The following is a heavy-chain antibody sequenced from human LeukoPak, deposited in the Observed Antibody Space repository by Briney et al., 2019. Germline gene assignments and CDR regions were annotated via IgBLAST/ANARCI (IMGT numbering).Heavy chain of an antibody. CDR1: GLTFSTHA. CDR3: AARPAEVAVPFDY. V-gene: IGHV3-23*01. Sequence: GGSLRLSCAASGLTFSTHAMTWVRQAPGKGLEGVSLVRGGGYITVYGGSVKGRFTMSRDHSKNTLYLQMHSVRAEDTAVYYCAARPAEVAVPFDYWGQGSLVTVSS. CDR2: VRGGGYIT. D-gene: IGHD2-21*01. J-gene: IGHJ4*02.